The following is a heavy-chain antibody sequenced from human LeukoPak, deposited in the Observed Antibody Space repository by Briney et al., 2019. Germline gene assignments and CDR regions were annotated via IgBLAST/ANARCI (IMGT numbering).Heavy chain of an antibody. CDR2: IWFDGNYE. Sequence: QPGGSLRLSCAASGFTFSSYGMHWVRQAPGKGLEWVAVIWFDGNYELYAESVEGRFTISRDNSKSMLYLQMNSLRDEDTALYYCARDGRGPVDYAISSGHMDVWGKGTPVTVSS. V-gene: IGHV3-33*01. J-gene: IGHJ6*03. CDR3: ARDGRGPVDYAISSGHMDV. CDR1: GFTFSSYG. D-gene: IGHD2-2*01.